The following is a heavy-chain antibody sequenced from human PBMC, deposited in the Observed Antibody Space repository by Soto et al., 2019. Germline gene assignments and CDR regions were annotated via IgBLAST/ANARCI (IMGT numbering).Heavy chain of an antibody. Sequence: RGSLRLSCAASGFAFSRDAMTWVHQAPGKGLEWVSAISGSGGSTYYADSVKGRFTISRDNSKNTLYLQMNSLRAEDTAVYYCANNGHLDHPAPYFDYWGQGTLVTVSS. CDR2: ISGSGGST. J-gene: IGHJ4*02. CDR1: GFAFSRDA. V-gene: IGHV3-23*01. CDR3: ANNGHLDHPAPYFDY. D-gene: IGHD2-2*01.